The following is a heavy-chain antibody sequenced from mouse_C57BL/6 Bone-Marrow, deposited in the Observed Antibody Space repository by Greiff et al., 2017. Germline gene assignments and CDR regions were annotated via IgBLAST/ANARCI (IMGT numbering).Heavy chain of an antibody. CDR2: IHPSDSDT. Sequence: QVQLQQPGAELVKPGASVKVSCKASGYTFTSYWMHWVKQRPGQGLEWIGRIHPSDSDTNYNQKFKGKATLTVDKSSTPAYMQLSTLTSEYSAVYYCATCYGNYVSWFAYWGQGTLVTVSA. CDR1: GYTFTSYW. CDR3: ATCYGNYVSWFAY. J-gene: IGHJ3*01. D-gene: IGHD2-10*01. V-gene: IGHV1-74*01.